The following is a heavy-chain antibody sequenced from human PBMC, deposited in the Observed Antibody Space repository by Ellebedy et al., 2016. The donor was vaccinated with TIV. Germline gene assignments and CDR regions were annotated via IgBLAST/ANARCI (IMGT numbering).Heavy chain of an antibody. CDR1: GFTFRDSY. J-gene: IGHJ3*02. Sequence: GESLKISCAASGFTFRDSYMSWVRQPPGKGLEWVSFISVSNIYTNYADSVKGRFTISRDNAKNSLYLQMNSLRDADTAVYYCVRDLHWAFDIWGQGTVVTVSS. V-gene: IGHV3-11*06. CDR3: VRDLHWAFDI. CDR2: ISVSNIYT. D-gene: IGHD1-1*01.